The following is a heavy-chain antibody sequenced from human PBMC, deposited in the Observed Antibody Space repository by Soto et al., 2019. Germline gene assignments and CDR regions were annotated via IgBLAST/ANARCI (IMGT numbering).Heavy chain of an antibody. J-gene: IGHJ6*02. Sequence: QVQLVQSGAEVKKPGSSVKVSCKASGGTFSSYAISWVRQAPGQGHEWMGGIIPIFGTANYAQKFQGRVTITADESTSTAYMELSSLRSEDTAVYYCAKGVVVITPQKNYYYYGMDVWGQGTTVTVSS. CDR2: IIPIFGTA. CDR3: AKGVVVITPQKNYYYYGMDV. CDR1: GGTFSSYA. D-gene: IGHD3-22*01. V-gene: IGHV1-69*01.